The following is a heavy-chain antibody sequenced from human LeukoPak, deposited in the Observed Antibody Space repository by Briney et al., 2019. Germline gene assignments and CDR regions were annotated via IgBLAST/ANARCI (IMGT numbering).Heavy chain of an antibody. V-gene: IGHV3-21*01. CDR3: AREPIAAAGTLADY. Sequence: GGSLRLSCAASGFTFSSYSMNWVRQAPGKGLEWVSSISSSSSYIYYADSVKGRFTISRDNAKNSLYLQMNSLRAEDTAVYYCAREPIAAAGTLADYWGQGTLVTVSS. CDR2: ISSSSSYI. D-gene: IGHD6-13*01. CDR1: GFTFSSYS. J-gene: IGHJ4*02.